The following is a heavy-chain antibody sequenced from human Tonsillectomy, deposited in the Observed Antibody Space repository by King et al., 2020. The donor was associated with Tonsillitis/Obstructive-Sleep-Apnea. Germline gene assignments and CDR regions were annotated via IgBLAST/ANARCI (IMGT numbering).Heavy chain of an antibody. CDR2: ISYDGTKN. V-gene: IGHV3-30*03. CDR1: RFTFSAYG. CDR3: ARDSGGLLLYYYMDV. D-gene: IGHD5-12*01. J-gene: IGHJ6*03. Sequence: VQLVESGGGVVQPGRSLRLSCAASRFTFSAYGIHWVRQAPGKGLEWVAVISYDGTKNYYADSVKGRFTISRDNSKNTLYLQMNSLRAEDTAVYSCARDSGGLLLYYYMDVWGKGTTVTVSS.